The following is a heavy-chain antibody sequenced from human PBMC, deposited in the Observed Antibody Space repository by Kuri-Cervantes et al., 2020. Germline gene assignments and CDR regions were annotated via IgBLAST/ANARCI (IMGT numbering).Heavy chain of an antibody. Sequence: ASVKVSCKASGGTFSSYAVSWVRQATGQGLEWMGWMNPNSGNTGYAQKFQGRVTMTRNTSISTAYMELSSLRSEDTAVFYCAREGYDFWSGSARTFFFDSWGQGTLVTVSS. J-gene: IGHJ4*02. CDR1: GGTFSSYA. D-gene: IGHD3-3*01. CDR3: AREGYDFWSGSARTFFFDS. V-gene: IGHV1-8*02. CDR2: MNPNSGNT.